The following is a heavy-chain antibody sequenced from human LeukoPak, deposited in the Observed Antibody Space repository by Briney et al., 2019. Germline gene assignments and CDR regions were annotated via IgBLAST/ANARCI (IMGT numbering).Heavy chain of an antibody. J-gene: IGHJ3*02. V-gene: IGHV3-7*01. D-gene: IGHD3-22*01. CDR1: GFTFSSYW. Sequence: GGSLRLSCAASGFTFSSYWMSWVRQAPGKGLEWVANIKQDGSEKYYVDSVKGRFTISRDNAKNSLYLQMNSLRAEDTAVYYCARDTYYYDSSGYYPVAFDIWGQGTMVTVSS. CDR3: ARDTYYYDSSGYYPVAFDI. CDR2: IKQDGSEK.